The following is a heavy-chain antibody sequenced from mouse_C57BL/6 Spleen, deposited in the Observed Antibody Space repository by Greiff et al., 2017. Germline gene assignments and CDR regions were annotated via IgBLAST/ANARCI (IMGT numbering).Heavy chain of an antibody. CDR2: INYDGSST. V-gene: IGHV5-16*01. D-gene: IGHD2-2*01. J-gene: IGHJ2*01. CDR1: GFTFSDYY. CDR3: ARVWLLSLDY. Sequence: EVQLVESEGGLVQPGSSMKLSCTASGFTFSDYYMAWVRQVPEKGLEWVANINYDGSSTYYLDSLKSRFIISRDNAKNILYLQMSSLKSEDTATXYCARVWLLSLDYWGQGTTLTVSS.